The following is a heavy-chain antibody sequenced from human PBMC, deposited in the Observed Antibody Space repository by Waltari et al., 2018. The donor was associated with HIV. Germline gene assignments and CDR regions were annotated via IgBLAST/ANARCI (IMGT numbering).Heavy chain of an antibody. CDR2: ISWNSGTI. J-gene: IGHJ2*01. CDR3: AKDKRSGYGGNSVWYFDL. D-gene: IGHD4-17*01. CDR1: GLTFDDYA. Sequence: EVQLVESGGGLVQPGRSLRLSCAASGLTFDDYAMPWVRQAPGKGLEWVSGISWNSGTIGYADSVKGRFTISRDNAKNSLYLQMNSLRAEDTALYYCAKDKRSGYGGNSVWYFDLWGRGTLVTVSS. V-gene: IGHV3-9*01.